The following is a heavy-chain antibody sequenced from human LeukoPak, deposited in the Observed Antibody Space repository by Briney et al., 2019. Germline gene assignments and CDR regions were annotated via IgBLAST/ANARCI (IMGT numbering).Heavy chain of an antibody. Sequence: GASVKISCKASGYTFTGYYMHWVRQAPGQGLEWMGWVNPNSGGTNYAQKFQGRVTMTRDTSISTAYMELSRLRSDDTAVYYCARVYCSSTSCPTTHGMVVWGPRITVTVSS. J-gene: IGHJ6*02. CDR2: VNPNSGGT. V-gene: IGHV1-2*02. CDR3: ARVYCSSTSCPTTHGMVV. CDR1: GYTFTGYY. D-gene: IGHD2-2*01.